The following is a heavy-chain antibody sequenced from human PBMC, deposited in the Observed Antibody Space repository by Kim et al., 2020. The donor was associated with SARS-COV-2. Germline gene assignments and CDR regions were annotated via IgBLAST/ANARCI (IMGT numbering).Heavy chain of an antibody. V-gene: IGHV3-21*01. CDR3: ARMYSSGWYETGWFDP. CDR1: GFTFSSYS. J-gene: IGHJ5*02. CDR2: ISSSSSYI. Sequence: GGSLRLSCAASGFTFSSYSMNWVRQATGKGLEWVSSISSSSSYIYYADSVKGRFTISRDNAKNSLYLQMNSLRAEDTAVYYCARMYSSGWYETGWFDPWGQGTLVTVSS. D-gene: IGHD6-19*01.